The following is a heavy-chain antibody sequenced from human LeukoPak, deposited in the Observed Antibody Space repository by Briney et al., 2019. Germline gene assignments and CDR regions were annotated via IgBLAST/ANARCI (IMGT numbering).Heavy chain of an antibody. CDR1: GFTFGDFA. V-gene: IGHV3-49*04. J-gene: IGHJ4*02. CDR3: TRELRLRSVDWVHDF. CDR2: IRSNHYGGTT. D-gene: IGHD3-9*01. Sequence: GGSLRLCCTASGFTFGDFAMSWVRQAPGKGLQWVGFIRSNHYGGTTEYYASVKGRFIISREDTKSSAYLQMNSRKTEDTAVYYCTRELRLRSVDWVHDFWGQGTLVTVSS.